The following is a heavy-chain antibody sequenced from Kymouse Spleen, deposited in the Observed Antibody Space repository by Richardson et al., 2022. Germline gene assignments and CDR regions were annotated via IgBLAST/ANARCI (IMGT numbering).Heavy chain of an antibody. CDR3: AKDTGTTGYYYGMDV. J-gene: IGHJ6*02. V-gene: IGHV3-9*01. CDR1: GFTFDDYA. CDR2: ISWNSGSI. Sequence: EVQLVESGGGLVQPGRSLRLSCAASGFTFDDYAMHWVRQAPGKGLEWVSGISWNSGSIGYADSVKGRFTISRDNAKNSLYLQMNSLRAEDTALYYCAKDTGTTGYYYGMDVWGQGTTVTVSS. D-gene: IGHD1-7*01.